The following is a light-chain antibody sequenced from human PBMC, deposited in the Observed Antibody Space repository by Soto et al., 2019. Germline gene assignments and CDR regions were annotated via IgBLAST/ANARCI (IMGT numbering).Light chain of an antibody. V-gene: IGKV3-11*01. CDR1: QSISTK. Sequence: EIVMTQSPATLSVSPGERATLSCRASQSISTKLGWYQQKPGQAPRPLIYDASPRATGIPARFSGSGSGTDFTLTISSLPPEDFAVYYCQQRHNWPLTFGHGTKVDI. CDR3: QQRHNWPLT. J-gene: IGKJ3*01. CDR2: DAS.